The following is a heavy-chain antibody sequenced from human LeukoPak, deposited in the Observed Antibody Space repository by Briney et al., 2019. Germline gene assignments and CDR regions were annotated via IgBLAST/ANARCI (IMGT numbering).Heavy chain of an antibody. V-gene: IGHV3-21*01. CDR2: ISSSSSYI. Sequence: GGSLRLSCAASGFTFSSYSMNWVRQAPGKGLEWVSSISSSSSYIYYADSVKGRFTISRDNAKNSLYLQMNSLRAEDTAVYYCARLRVGATAPRAFDIWGQGTMVTVSS. J-gene: IGHJ3*02. D-gene: IGHD1-26*01. CDR3: ARLRVGATAPRAFDI. CDR1: GFTFSSYS.